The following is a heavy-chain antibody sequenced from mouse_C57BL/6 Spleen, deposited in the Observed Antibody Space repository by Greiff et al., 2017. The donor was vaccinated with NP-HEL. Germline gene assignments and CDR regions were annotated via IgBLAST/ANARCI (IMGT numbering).Heavy chain of an antibody. CDR1: GFTFSSYA. Sequence: EVKVVESGGGLVKPGGSLKLSCAASGFTFSSYAMSWVRQTPEKRLEWVATISDGGSYTYYPDNVTGRFTISRDNAKNNLYLQMSHLKSEDTAMYYCARDGADSSGCDYWGQGTTLTVSS. D-gene: IGHD3-2*02. J-gene: IGHJ2*01. V-gene: IGHV5-4*01. CDR2: ISDGGSYT. CDR3: ARDGADSSGCDY.